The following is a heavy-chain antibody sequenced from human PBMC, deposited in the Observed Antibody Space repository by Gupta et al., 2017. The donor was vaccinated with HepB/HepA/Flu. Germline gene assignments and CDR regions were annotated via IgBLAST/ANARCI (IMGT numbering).Heavy chain of an antibody. CDR1: GFTFGSYA. J-gene: IGHJ4*02. V-gene: IGHV3-23*01. Sequence: EVQLLESGGGLVQPGGSLRLSCAASGFTFGSYALSWVRQAPGKGLEWVSAISGSGGSTYYADSVKGRFTISRDNSKNTLYLQMNSLRAEDTAVYYCAKDIWFGELLELFDYWGQGTLVTVSS. CDR2: ISGSGGST. D-gene: IGHD3-10*01. CDR3: AKDIWFGELLELFDY.